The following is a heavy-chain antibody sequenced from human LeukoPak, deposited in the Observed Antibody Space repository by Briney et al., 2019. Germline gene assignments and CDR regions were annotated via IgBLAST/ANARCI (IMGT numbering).Heavy chain of an antibody. V-gene: IGHV3-74*01. D-gene: IGHD6-6*01. CDR2: INSDGSST. CDR3: ASLLLCYGCSSSSDASDI. CDR1: RFTFSTYW. J-gene: IGHJ3*02. Sequence: GGSLRLSCAASRFTFSTYWMHWVRQAPGKGLVWVSRINSDGSSTGYADSVKGRFTISRDNAKNTLYLQMNSLRAEDTAVYYCASLLLCYGCSSSSDASDIWGQGTMVTVSP.